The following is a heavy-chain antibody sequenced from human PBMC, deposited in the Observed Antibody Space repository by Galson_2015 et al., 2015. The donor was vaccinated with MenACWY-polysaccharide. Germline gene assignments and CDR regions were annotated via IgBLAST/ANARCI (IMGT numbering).Heavy chain of an antibody. D-gene: IGHD4-11*01. Sequence: SLRLSCAVSGLLFSKYGMLWVRQAPGKGLEWVAAIWYDGGKRYYADAVEGRFAVSRDNSQSTLYLQMDSLGVEDTAMYYCARDVHYNDYLGYYFDYWGQGTLVTVSS. V-gene: IGHV3-33*08. J-gene: IGHJ4*01. CDR1: GLLFSKYG. CDR2: IWYDGGKR. CDR3: ARDVHYNDYLGYYFDY.